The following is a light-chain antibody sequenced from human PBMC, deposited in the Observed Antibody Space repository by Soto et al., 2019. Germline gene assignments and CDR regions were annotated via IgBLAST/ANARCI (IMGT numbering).Light chain of an antibody. Sequence: DIQLTPSPSFLSASVGDRVPITCRASQGISSYLAWYQQKPGKAPKLLIYAASTLQSGVPSRFSGSGSGTEFTLTISSLQPEDFATYYCQQLNSYPRTFGQGTKV. V-gene: IGKV1-9*01. J-gene: IGKJ1*01. CDR2: AAS. CDR1: QGISSY. CDR3: QQLNSYPRT.